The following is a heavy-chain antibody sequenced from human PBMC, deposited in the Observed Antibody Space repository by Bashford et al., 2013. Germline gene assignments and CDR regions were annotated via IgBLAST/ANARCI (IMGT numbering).Heavy chain of an antibody. CDR2: FDPEDGET. D-gene: IGHD1-26*01. CDR3: ARVELYYYYYGMDV. Sequence: ASVKVSCKASGYTLTELSMHWVRQAPRKGLEWMGGFDPEDGETIYAQKFQGRVTMTTDTSTSTAYMELRSLRSDDTAVYYCARVELYYYYYGMDVWGQGTTVTVSS. CDR1: GYTLTELS. J-gene: IGHJ6*02. V-gene: IGHV1-24*01.